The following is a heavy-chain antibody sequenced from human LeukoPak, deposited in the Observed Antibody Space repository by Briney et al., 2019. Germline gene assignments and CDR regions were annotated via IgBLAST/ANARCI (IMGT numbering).Heavy chain of an antibody. CDR3: ARLIRATDCFDN. CDR2: FYYSGST. V-gene: IGHV4-39*01. J-gene: IGHJ4*02. Sequence: SETLSLTCTVSGGSISSSSYYWGWIRQPPGKGLEWIGSFYYSGSTYYNPSLMSRVTISVDTSKNQFSLKVNSVTAADTAVYYCARLIRATDCFDNWGQGTLVTVSS. CDR1: GGSISSSSYY. D-gene: IGHD1-26*01.